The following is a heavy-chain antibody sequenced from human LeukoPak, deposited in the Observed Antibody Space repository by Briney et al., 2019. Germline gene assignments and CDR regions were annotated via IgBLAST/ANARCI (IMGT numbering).Heavy chain of an antibody. CDR3: ARHPRGDERNAPDCFDF. V-gene: IGHV4-59*08. CDR1: GGYIRNFY. CDR2: IYYSGTT. D-gene: IGHD2-21*01. Sequence: SETLSLTYTVSGGYIRNFYWSWLRQPPGKGLAWLGFIYYSGTTNYNPSLKSRVSMSVETPKNQLSLKLTSLTAADTPVYYCARHPRGDERNAPDCFDFWGQGTTVTVSS. J-gene: IGHJ3*01.